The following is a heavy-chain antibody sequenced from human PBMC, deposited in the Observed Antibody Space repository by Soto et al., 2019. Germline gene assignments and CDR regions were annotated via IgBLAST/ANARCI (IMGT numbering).Heavy chain of an antibody. V-gene: IGHV4-34*01. D-gene: IGHD4-17*01. CDR2: INHSGST. CDR1: GGSFSGYY. J-gene: IGHJ4*02. Sequence: SETLSLTCAVYGGSFSGYYWSWIRQPPGKGLEWIGEINHSGSTNYNPSLKSRVTISVDTSRNQFSLKLSSVTAADTAVYYCASDYGPFDYWGQGTLVTVSS. CDR3: ASDYGPFDY.